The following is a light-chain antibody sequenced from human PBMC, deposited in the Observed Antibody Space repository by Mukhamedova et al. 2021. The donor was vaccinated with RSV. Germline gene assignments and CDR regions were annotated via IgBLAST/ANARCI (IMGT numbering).Light chain of an antibody. CDR3: QVCDNDIDHPYV. V-gene: IGLV3-21*02. CDR1: NIGSKS. J-gene: IGLJ1*01. CDR2: DDN. Sequence: ATITCEGNNIGSKSVHWYQQKPGQAPVLVMYDDNDRPAGIPERVSGSNSGNTATLTLSRVEAGDEADYYCQVCDNDIDHPYVFG.